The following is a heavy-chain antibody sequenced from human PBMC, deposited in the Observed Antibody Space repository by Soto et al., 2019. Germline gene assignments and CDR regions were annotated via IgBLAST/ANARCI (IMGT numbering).Heavy chain of an antibody. J-gene: IGHJ4*02. D-gene: IGHD4-17*01. CDR3: ARTIAMTTPFDS. CDR2: IYWDDDN. CDR1: GFSLSTSGVG. V-gene: IGHV2-5*02. Sequence: SGPTRVNPTQTLTLTCTLSGFSLSTSGVGVGWIRQPPGKALEWLAVIYWDDDNRYSPSLKSRLTITKDASKNQVVLTMTDMDPVDTATYYCARTIAMTTPFDSWGQGTLVTVSS.